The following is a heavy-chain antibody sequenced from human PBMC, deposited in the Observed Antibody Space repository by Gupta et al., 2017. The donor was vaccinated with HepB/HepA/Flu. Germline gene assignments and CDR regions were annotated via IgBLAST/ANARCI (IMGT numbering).Heavy chain of an antibody. CDR2: ISYDGSNK. Sequence: QVHLVESGGGVVQPGRSLRLSCAASTFSFSSYGMHWVRQAPGKGLEWVALISYDGSNKYYADSVKGRFTISRDNSKNTLYRKMKNLRAEDTAVYYGATGPYRDVLKLDYWGQGTLVTVSS. J-gene: IGHJ4*02. D-gene: IGHD3-9*01. CDR3: ATGPYRDVLKLDY. CDR1: TFSFSSYG. V-gene: IGHV3-30*03.